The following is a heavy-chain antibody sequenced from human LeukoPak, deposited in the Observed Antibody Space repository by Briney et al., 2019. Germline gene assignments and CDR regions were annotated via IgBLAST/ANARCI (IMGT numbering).Heavy chain of an antibody. Sequence: PSETLSLTCNVSGASIRSGRNYWGWIRQSPGKGLEWIGSIYYSGSSSYNPSLQSRVSISVDTSKNHISLKVFSLTAADTALYYCARQVSGSAMMHYFDYWGQGNLVTVSS. CDR2: IYYSGSS. J-gene: IGHJ4*02. V-gene: IGHV4-39*01. D-gene: IGHD5-18*01. CDR3: ARQVSGSAMMHYFDY. CDR1: GASIRSGRNY.